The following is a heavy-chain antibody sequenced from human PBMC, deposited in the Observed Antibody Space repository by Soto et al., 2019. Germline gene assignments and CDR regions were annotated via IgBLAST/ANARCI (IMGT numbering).Heavy chain of an antibody. V-gene: IGHV4-4*02. CDR2: IYHSGST. J-gene: IGHJ4*02. Sequence: SATLSLTCAVSGGSISSSNWWSWVRQPPGKGLEWIGEIYHSGSTNYNPSLKSRVTISVDKSKNQFSLKLSSVTAADTAVYYCARDLFEGGYSYGSDYWGQGTLVTVSS. CDR1: GGSISSSNW. CDR3: ARDLFEGGYSYGSDY. D-gene: IGHD5-18*01.